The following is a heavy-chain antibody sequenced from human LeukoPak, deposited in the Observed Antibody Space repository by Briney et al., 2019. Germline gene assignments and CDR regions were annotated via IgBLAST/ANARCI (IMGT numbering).Heavy chain of an antibody. CDR1: GFTFSDYY. CDR3: AREAGYCSSTSCYGGY. V-gene: IGHV3-11*01. Sequence: PGGSLRLSCAASGFTFSDYYMSWIRQAPGKGLEWVSYISSSGSTIYYADSVKGRFTISRDNAKNSLYLQMNSLRAEDTAVYYCAREAGYCSSTSCYGGYWGQGTLVTVSS. CDR2: ISSSGSTI. J-gene: IGHJ4*02. D-gene: IGHD2-2*01.